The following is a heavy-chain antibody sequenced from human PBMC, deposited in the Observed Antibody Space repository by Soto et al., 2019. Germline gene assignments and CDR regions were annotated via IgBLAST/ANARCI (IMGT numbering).Heavy chain of an antibody. J-gene: IGHJ3*02. CDR3: ARAPKGKGTVVTRYAFDI. Sequence: QVQLVKSGAEVKKPGASVKVSCKASGYAFTSYGISWVRQAPGQGLEWMAWISVDNGNTNYAQKLQGRDTMTTDTSTSTAYMELRSLRSDDTAVYYSARAPKGKGTVVTRYAFDIWGQGTMVTVSS. CDR2: ISVDNGNT. D-gene: IGHD2-21*02. V-gene: IGHV1-18*04. CDR1: GYAFTSYG.